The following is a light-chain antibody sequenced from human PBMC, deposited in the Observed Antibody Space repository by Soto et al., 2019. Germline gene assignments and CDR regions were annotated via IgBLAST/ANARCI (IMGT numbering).Light chain of an antibody. CDR1: QSVGID. CDR2: AGS. Sequence: EIVMTQSPGTLSVSPGERATLSCRASQSVGIDLAWYQQKPGQAPRLLIYAGSTRATGTPARLSGSGSGTEFTLTINSLQPEDLAVYYCQQYHKWPPLTFGGGTNVEIK. CDR3: QQYHKWPPLT. J-gene: IGKJ4*01. V-gene: IGKV3-15*01.